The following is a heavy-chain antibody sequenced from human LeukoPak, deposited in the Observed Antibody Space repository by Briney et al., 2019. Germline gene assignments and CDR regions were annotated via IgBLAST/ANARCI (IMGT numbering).Heavy chain of an antibody. CDR2: INPNSGGT. J-gene: IGHJ4*02. CDR1: GYTFTGYY. CDR3: ARGGYYDSSAYRVLDY. D-gene: IGHD3-22*01. Sequence: ASVTVSCKASGYTFTGYYIHWVRRAPGQGLEWMGWINPNSGGTNSAQKFQGRVTMTRDTSISTAHMELSRLRSDDTAVYYCARGGYYDSSAYRVLDYWGQGTLVTVSS. V-gene: IGHV1-2*02.